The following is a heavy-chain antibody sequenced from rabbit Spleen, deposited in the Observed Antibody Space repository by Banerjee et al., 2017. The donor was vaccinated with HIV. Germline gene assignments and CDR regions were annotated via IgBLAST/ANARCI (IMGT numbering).Heavy chain of an antibody. J-gene: IGHJ4*01. D-gene: IGHD4-2*01. V-gene: IGHV1S40*01. CDR3: ARSYAGKAINSLNL. CDR1: GVSFSVSSY. Sequence: QSLEESGGDLVKPGASLTLTCTASGVSFSVSSYMCWVRQAPGKGLEWIACIDAGSSDFTYFASWAKGRFTISKTSSTTVTLQMTSLTAADTATYFCARSYAGKAINSLNLWGQGTLVTVS. CDR2: IDAGSSDFT.